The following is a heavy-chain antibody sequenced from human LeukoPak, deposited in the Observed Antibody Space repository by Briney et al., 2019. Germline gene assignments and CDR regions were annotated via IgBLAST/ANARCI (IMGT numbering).Heavy chain of an antibody. J-gene: IGHJ6*02. V-gene: IGHV3-21*01. CDR1: GFTFSSYS. D-gene: IGHD5-18*01. Sequence: GGSLRLSCAASGFTFSSYSMNWVRQAPGKGLEWVSSISSSSSYIYYADSVKGRFTTSRDNAKNSLYLQMNSLRAEDTAVYYCARELSEYSYGSYYYYGMDVWGQGTTVTVSS. CDR3: ARELSEYSYGSYYYYGMDV. CDR2: ISSSSSYI.